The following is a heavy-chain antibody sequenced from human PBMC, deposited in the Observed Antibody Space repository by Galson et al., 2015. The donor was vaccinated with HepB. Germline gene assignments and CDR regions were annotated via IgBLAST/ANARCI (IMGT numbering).Heavy chain of an antibody. CDR3: ARVRTVAGKMRHCDL. Sequence: SLRLSCAASGFTFSNYYMFWVRQAPGRGLVWVSHIDTHGSSRSYADHVKGRASISRDNAKNTMYLQVNSLRVEDTAVYYCARVRTVAGKMRHCDLWGQGTLVTVSA. V-gene: IGHV3-74*01. CDR1: GFTFSNYY. CDR2: IDTHGSSR. J-gene: IGHJ4*02. D-gene: IGHD6-19*01.